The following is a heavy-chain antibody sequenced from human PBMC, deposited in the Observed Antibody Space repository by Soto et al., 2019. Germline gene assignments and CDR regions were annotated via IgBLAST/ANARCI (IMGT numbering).Heavy chain of an antibody. CDR3: ARGPIPGEYYGMDV. CDR1: GGTFSSYA. V-gene: IGHV1-69*12. Sequence: QVQLVQSGAEVKKPGSSVKVSCKASGGTFSSYAISWVRQAPGQGLEWMGGIIPIFGTANYAQKFQVRVTITADESTSTDYMELSSLRSEDTAVYYCARGPIPGEYYGMDVWGQGTTVTFSS. J-gene: IGHJ6*02. CDR2: IIPIFGTA. D-gene: IGHD3-16*01.